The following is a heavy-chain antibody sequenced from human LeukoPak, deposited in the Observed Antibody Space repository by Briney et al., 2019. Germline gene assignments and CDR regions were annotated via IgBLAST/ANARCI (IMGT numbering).Heavy chain of an antibody. J-gene: IGHJ6*02. D-gene: IGHD3-3*01. Sequence: GGSLRISCAASGFTFSSHAMHWVRQAPGKGLEWVAVISYGGSNKYYADSVKGRFTISRDNSKNTLYLQMNSLRAEDTAVYYCARDSITIFGVAPPHYYGMDVWGQGTTVTVSS. CDR3: ARDSITIFGVAPPHYYGMDV. CDR1: GFTFSSHA. CDR2: ISYGGSNK. V-gene: IGHV3-30-3*01.